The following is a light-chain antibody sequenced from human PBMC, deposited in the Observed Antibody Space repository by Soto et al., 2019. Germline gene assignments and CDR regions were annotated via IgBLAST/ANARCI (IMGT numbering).Light chain of an antibody. CDR3: TSYTSSTLVV. V-gene: IGLV2-14*03. CDR1: SSDIGAYNY. Sequence: QSVLTQPASVSGSPGQSITISCTGTSSDIGAYNYVSWYQQHPGKAPKLIIYDVGNRPSGISNRFSGSKSGNTASLTISGLQAEDEADYYCTSYTSSTLVVFGGGTKLTVL. CDR2: DVG. J-gene: IGLJ2*01.